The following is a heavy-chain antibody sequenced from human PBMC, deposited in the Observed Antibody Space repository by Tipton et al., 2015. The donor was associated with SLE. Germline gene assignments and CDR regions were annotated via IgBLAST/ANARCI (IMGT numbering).Heavy chain of an antibody. J-gene: IGHJ5*01. Sequence: QLVQSGPEVKKPGASVKVSCKASGYTFTSYDINWVRQATGQGLEWMGWMNPNGGKIDYAQKFQGRIIMTRNTSKSTAYMELRGLRSEDTAVYYCARWFDSWGQGTLVTVSS. V-gene: IGHV1-8*01. CDR3: ARWFDS. CDR2: MNPNGGKI. CDR1: GYTFTSYD.